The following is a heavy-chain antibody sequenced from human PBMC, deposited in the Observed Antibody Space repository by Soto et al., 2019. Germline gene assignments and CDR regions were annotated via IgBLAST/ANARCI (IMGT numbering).Heavy chain of an antibody. CDR1: GFTFSSYS. J-gene: IGHJ4*02. CDR2: ISSSSSYI. CDR3: ASDGDRRSTSCHFDY. V-gene: IGHV3-21*01. D-gene: IGHD2-2*01. Sequence: EVQLVESGGGLVKPGGSLRLSCAASGFTFSSYSMNWVRQAPGKGLEWVSSISSSSSYIYYADSVKGRFTISRDNAKNSLYLQMNSLRAEDTAVYYCASDGDRRSTSCHFDYWGQGTLVTVSS.